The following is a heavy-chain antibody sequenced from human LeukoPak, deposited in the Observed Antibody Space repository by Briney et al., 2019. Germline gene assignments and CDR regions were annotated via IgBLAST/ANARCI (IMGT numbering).Heavy chain of an antibody. CDR1: GGSISSGSYY. D-gene: IGHD3-10*01. CDR2: IYYSGST. Sequence: SETLSLTCTVSGGSISSGSYYWSWIRQPPGKGLEWIGYIYYSGSTYYNPSLKSRVTISVDTSKNQFSLKLSSVTAADTAVYYCARGRYYYYYYMDVWGKGTTVTVSS. V-gene: IGHV4-30-4*08. CDR3: ARGRYYYYYYMDV. J-gene: IGHJ6*03.